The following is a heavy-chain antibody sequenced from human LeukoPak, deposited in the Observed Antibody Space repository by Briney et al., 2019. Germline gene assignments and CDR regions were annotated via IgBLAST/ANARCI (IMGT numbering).Heavy chain of an antibody. J-gene: IGHJ4*02. CDR2: LYSGGST. CDR1: GFTVSSNY. V-gene: IGHV3-66*01. Sequence: GGSLRLSCAASGFTVSSNYMNWVRQAPGKGLEWVSVLYSGGSTYYADSVKGRFTISRDNSKNTLYLQMNSLRAEDTAVYYCARDLIAAAGTVFDYWGQGTLVTVSS. CDR3: ARDLIAAAGTVFDY. D-gene: IGHD6-13*01.